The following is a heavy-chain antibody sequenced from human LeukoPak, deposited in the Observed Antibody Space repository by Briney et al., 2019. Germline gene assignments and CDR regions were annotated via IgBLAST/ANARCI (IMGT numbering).Heavy chain of an antibody. CDR3: TRRSGSSPGFDY. CDR2: IRSKAFGGTP. Sequence: GGSLRLSCAASGFTFSSYGMHWVRQAPGKGLEWVGFIRSKAFGGTPVYAASMKGRFSISRDDSNTIAYLQMNSLMSEDTAVYFCTRRSGSSPGFDYWGQGTLVTVSS. D-gene: IGHD1-26*01. CDR1: GFTFSSYG. V-gene: IGHV3-49*04. J-gene: IGHJ4*02.